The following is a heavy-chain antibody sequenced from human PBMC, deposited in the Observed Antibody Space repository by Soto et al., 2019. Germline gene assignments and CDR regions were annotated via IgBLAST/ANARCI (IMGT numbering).Heavy chain of an antibody. CDR1: GFTFRNVW. V-gene: IGHV3-15*02. J-gene: IGHJ4*02. Sequence: DVQLVESGGALVKPGGSLRLSCAVSGFTFRNVWRSWVRQAPGKGLEWVGRIKSNSDGGTTDYAPPVKGRFIISRDDSKNTLYLQMNTLKSEDTAVYYCTTDPVFGYWGQGTLVSVSS. CDR2: IKSNSDGGTT. CDR3: TTDPVFGY.